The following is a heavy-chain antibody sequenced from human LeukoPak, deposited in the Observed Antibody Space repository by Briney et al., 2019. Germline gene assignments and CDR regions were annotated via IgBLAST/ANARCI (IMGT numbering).Heavy chain of an antibody. CDR2: ISWNSGSI. J-gene: IGHJ4*02. Sequence: PGRSLRLSCAASGFTFDDYAMHWVRQAPGEGLEWVSGISWNSGSIGYADSVKGRFTISRDNAKNSLYLQMNSLRAEDTALYYCAKSRVSGYRHPFDYWGQGTLVTVSS. CDR3: AKSRVSGYRHPFDY. V-gene: IGHV3-9*01. D-gene: IGHD3-22*01. CDR1: GFTFDDYA.